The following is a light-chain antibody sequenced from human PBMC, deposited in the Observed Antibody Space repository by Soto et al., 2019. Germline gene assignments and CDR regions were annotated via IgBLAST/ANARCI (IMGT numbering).Light chain of an antibody. CDR2: DVS. CDR1: SSDVGAYNY. CDR3: SSYTSTNSL. V-gene: IGLV2-14*03. J-gene: IGLJ2*01. Sequence: QSALTQPASVSGSPGESITISCTGTSSDVGAYNYVSWYQQHPGKAPKLMIYDVSNRPSGVSNRFSGSKSGNTASLTISGLQAEDEADYYCSSYTSTNSLFGGGNKLTVL.